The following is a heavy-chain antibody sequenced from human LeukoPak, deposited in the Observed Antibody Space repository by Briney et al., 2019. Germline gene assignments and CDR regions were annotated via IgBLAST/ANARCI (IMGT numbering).Heavy chain of an antibody. CDR2: INHSGST. CDR3: ARTQYYYDSSGYYYAFDI. V-gene: IGHV4-34*01. D-gene: IGHD3-22*01. J-gene: IGHJ3*02. Sequence: SETLSLTCAVYGGSFSGYYWSWIRQPPGKGLEWIGEINHSGSTNYNPSLKSRVTISVDTSKNQFSLKLSSVTAADTAVYYCARTQYYYDSSGYYYAFDIWGQGTMVTVSS. CDR1: GGSFSGYY.